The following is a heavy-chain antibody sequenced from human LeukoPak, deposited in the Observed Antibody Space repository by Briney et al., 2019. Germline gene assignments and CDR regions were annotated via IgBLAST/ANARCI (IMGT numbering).Heavy chain of an antibody. Sequence: GGSLRLSCAASGFTFSGFAMSWVRRTLGKGLDWVSGISGCGDNTLYADSVKGRFTIYRDNSKNTLYLEMNSLRAEDTAIYYCAKMKGHPLPKYYMDVWGQGTTVTVSS. CDR1: GFTFSGFA. CDR3: AKMKGHPLPKYYMDV. V-gene: IGHV3-23*01. CDR2: ISGCGDNT. J-gene: IGHJ6*01. D-gene: IGHD1-26*01.